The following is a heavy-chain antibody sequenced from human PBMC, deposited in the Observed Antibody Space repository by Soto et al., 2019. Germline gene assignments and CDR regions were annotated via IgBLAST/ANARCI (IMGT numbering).Heavy chain of an antibody. Sequence: HLVESGGGLVKPGGSLRLSCAASGFTFSNAWMRWVRQAPGKGHEWVGRIKGEADGGTTDYAAPVKGRITISRDHSKDTLYLQMNSLKTEDTAVYYCTTGLSNGYYNFDYWGQGTPVTVS. CDR2: IKGEADGGTT. CDR3: TTGLSNGYYNFDY. D-gene: IGHD3-22*01. V-gene: IGHV3-15*01. J-gene: IGHJ4*02. CDR1: GFTFSNAW.